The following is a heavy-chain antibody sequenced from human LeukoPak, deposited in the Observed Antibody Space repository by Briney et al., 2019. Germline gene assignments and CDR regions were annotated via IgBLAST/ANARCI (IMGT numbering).Heavy chain of an antibody. CDR2: IYHSGST. V-gene: IGHV4-4*02. CDR1: GGSISSSNW. CDR3: ASGGTMVRGVIRPYYFDY. D-gene: IGHD3-10*01. Sequence: SETLSLTCAVSGGSISSSNWWSWVRPPPGKGLEWIGEIYHSGSTNYNPSLKSRVTISVDKSKNQFSLKLSSMTAADTAVYYCASGGTMVRGVIRPYYFDYWGQGTLVTVSS. J-gene: IGHJ4*02.